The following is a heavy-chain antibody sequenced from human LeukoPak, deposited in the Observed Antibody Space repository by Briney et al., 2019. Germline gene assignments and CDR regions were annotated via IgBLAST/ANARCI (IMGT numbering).Heavy chain of an antibody. D-gene: IGHD3-22*01. Sequence: GGSLRLSCTASGFTFGDYAMSWFRQAPGKGLEWVGFIRSKAYGGTTEYAASVKGRFTISRDDSKSIAYLQMNSLKTEDTAVYYCHYYDSSGYPPERYFDYWGQGTLVTVSS. V-gene: IGHV3-49*03. CDR2: IRSKAYGGTT. CDR1: GFTFGDYA. CDR3: HYYDSSGYPPERYFDY. J-gene: IGHJ4*02.